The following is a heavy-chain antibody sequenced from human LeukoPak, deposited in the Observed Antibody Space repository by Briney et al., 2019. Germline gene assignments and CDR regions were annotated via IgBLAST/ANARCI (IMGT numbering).Heavy chain of an antibody. Sequence: GRSLRLSCAASGFTFSSYGMHWVRQAPGKGLEWGAVISYDGSNKYYADSAKGRFTISRDNSKNTLYLQMNSLRAEDTAVYYCAKDQYYYDSSGYYMPDYWGQGTLVTVSS. CDR1: GFTFSSYG. D-gene: IGHD3-22*01. J-gene: IGHJ4*02. CDR2: ISYDGSNK. CDR3: AKDQYYYDSSGYYMPDY. V-gene: IGHV3-30*18.